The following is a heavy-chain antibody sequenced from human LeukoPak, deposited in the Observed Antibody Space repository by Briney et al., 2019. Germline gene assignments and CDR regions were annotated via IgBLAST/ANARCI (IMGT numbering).Heavy chain of an antibody. CDR2: ISTYNGDT. J-gene: IGHJ4*02. D-gene: IGHD3-16*01. CDR1: GYTFTSYG. V-gene: IGHV1-18*01. Sequence: GASVKVSCKASGYTFTSYGISWVRQAPGQGLEWMGWISTYNGDTNYAQMLQGRVTMTTDTSTNTAYMELRSLRSDDTAVYYCAREGLGELTLDYWGQGTLVTVSS. CDR3: AREGLGELTLDY.